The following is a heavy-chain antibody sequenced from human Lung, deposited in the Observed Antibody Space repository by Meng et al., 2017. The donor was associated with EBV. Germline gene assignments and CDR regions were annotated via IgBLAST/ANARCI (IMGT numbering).Heavy chain of an antibody. J-gene: IGHJ4*02. CDR2: FVNYRDT. Sequence: QVQLLQSGDAVRKPGASVRVCCKASPSAFGTYGISWVRQAPGLGLEWMGWFVNYRDTYPAPKFQDRVTMTTDTHTNTVIMELRSLTSDDTAVYYCVKGTPGRSYCDYWGQGTLVTVSS. D-gene: IGHD3-10*01. CDR3: VKGTPGRSYCDY. V-gene: IGHV1-18*01. CDR1: PSAFGTYG.